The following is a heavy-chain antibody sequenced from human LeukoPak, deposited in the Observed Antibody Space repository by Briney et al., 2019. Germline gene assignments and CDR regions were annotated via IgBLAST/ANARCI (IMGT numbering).Heavy chain of an antibody. CDR1: GGSISSSSYS. D-gene: IGHD6-19*01. Sequence: PSETLSLTCTVSGGSISSSSYSWGWIRQPPGKGLEWIGSIYYSGSTYYNPSLKSRVTISVDTSKNQFSLKLSSVTAADTAVYYCTRRAHSSGWTYYFDYWGQGTLVTVSS. CDR3: TRRAHSSGWTYYFDY. V-gene: IGHV4-39*01. J-gene: IGHJ4*02. CDR2: IYYSGST.